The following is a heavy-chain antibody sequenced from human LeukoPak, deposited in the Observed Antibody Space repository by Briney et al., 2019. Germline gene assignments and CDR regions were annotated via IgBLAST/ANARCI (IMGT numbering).Heavy chain of an antibody. CDR2: IYYSGST. V-gene: IGHV4-59*01. Sequence: PSEILSLTCTVSGGSISSYYWSWIRQPPGKGLEWIGYIYYSGSTNYNPSLKSRVTISVDTSKNQFSLKLSSVTAADTAVYYCAREVPGDGYNLWGQGTLVTVSS. D-gene: IGHD5-24*01. CDR3: AREVPGDGYNL. CDR1: GGSISSYY. J-gene: IGHJ4*02.